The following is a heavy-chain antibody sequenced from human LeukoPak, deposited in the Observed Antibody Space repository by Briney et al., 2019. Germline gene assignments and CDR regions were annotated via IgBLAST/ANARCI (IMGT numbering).Heavy chain of an antibody. CDR3: ARTQYDFWSGYLKYYYYMDV. D-gene: IGHD3-3*01. CDR2: IYSGGST. V-gene: IGHV3-53*01. CDR1: GFTVSSNY. J-gene: IGHJ6*03. Sequence: PGGSLRLSCAASGFTVSSNYMSWVRQAPGKGLEWVSVIYSGGSTYYADSVKGRFTISRDNSKNTLYLQMNSLRAEDTAVYYCARTQYDFWSGYLKYYYYMDVWGKGTTVTVSS.